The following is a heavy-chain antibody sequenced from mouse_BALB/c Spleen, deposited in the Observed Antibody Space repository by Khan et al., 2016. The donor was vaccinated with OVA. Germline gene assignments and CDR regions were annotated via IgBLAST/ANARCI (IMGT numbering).Heavy chain of an antibody. J-gene: IGHJ4*01. V-gene: IGHV2-6-1*01. CDR3: ARQPYYHYYIMDY. CDR1: GYSLTNYG. Sequence: VQLQESGPGLVAPSQSLSITCTISGYSLTNYGVHWVRQPPGKGLEWLVVIWSDGSTTYYSALKSRLSISKDNSKSQVFLKMSSLQTDDTAMYYCARQPYYHYYIMDYWGQGTSVTVSS. CDR2: IWSDGST. D-gene: IGHD2-10*01.